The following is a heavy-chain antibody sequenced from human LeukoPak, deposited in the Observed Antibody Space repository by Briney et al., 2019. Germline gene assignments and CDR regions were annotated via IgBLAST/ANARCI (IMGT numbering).Heavy chain of an antibody. J-gene: IGHJ4*02. Sequence: GGSLRLSCAASGFTFSSYGMHWVRQAPGKGLEWVAFIRYDGSNKYYADSVKGRFTISRDNSKNTLYLQMNSLRAEDTAVYYCAKDPGSYRQFDYWGQGTLVTVSS. CDR1: GFTFSSYG. D-gene: IGHD1-26*01. CDR3: AKDPGSYRQFDY. V-gene: IGHV3-30*02. CDR2: IRYDGSNK.